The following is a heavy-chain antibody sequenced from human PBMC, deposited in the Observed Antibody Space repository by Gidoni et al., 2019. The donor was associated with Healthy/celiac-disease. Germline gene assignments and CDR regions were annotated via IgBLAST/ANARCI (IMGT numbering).Heavy chain of an antibody. Sequence: EVQLLESGGGLVQPGGSLRLSCAASGFTFSSYAMSWVRQAPGKGLEWVSASSGSGGSTYYADSVKGRFTISRDNSKNTLYLQMNSLRAEDTAVYYCAKVPAPGVESGYWGQGTLVTVSS. CDR2: SSGSGGST. J-gene: IGHJ4*02. D-gene: IGHD3-3*01. V-gene: IGHV3-23*01. CDR1: GFTFSSYA. CDR3: AKVPAPGVESGY.